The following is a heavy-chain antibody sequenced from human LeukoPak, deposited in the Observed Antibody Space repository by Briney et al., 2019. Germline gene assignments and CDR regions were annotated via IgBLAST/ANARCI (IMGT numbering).Heavy chain of an antibody. CDR3: ARDLKGVGAPY. CDR2: ISSSSSYI. J-gene: IGHJ4*02. V-gene: IGHV3-21*01. D-gene: IGHD1-26*01. CDR1: GFTFSSYS. Sequence: GGSLRLSCAASGFTFSSYSMNWVRQAPGKGLEWVSSISSSSSYIYYADSVKGRFTISRDNAKNSLYLQMNSLRAEDTAVYYCARDLKGVGAPYWGQGTLATVSS.